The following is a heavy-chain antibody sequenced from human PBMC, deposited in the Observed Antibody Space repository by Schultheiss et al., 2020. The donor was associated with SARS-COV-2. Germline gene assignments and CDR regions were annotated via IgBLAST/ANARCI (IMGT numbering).Heavy chain of an antibody. J-gene: IGHJ5*02. D-gene: IGHD1-26*01. CDR1: GGTFSSYA. CDR3: ARDSRPIVGATVGWFDP. Sequence: SVKVSCKASGGTFSSYAISWVRQAPGQGLEWMGGIIPIFGTANYAQKFQGRVTITADKSTSTAYMELSSLRSEDTAVYYCARDSRPIVGATVGWFDPWGQGTLVTVSS. CDR2: IIPIFGTA. V-gene: IGHV1-69*06.